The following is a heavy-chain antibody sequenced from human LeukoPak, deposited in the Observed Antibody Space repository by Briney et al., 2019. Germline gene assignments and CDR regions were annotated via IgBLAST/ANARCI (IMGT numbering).Heavy chain of an antibody. CDR3: ASRGGVYY. V-gene: IGHV3-21*01. D-gene: IGHD3-16*01. CDR1: GFTFSSYS. Sequence: GGSLRLSCAASGFTFSSYSMNWVRQAPGKGLEWVSVISSSSRNIYYADSVKGRFTISRDNAKSSLSLQMNSLRAEDTAVYYCASRGGVYYWGQGTLVTVSS. CDR2: ISSSSRNI. J-gene: IGHJ4*02.